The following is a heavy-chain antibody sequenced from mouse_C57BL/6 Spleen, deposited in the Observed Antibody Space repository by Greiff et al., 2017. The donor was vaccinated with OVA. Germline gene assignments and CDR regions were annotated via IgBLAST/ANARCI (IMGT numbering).Heavy chain of an antibody. CDR3: ARSFITTVVATDY. D-gene: IGHD1-1*01. V-gene: IGHV1-82*01. CDR2: IYPGDGDT. CDR1: GYAFSSSW. Sequence: VQLQQSGPELVKPGASVKISCKASGYAFSSSWMNWVKQRPGKGLEWIGRIYPGDGDTNYNGKFKGKATLTADKSSLTAYMQLSSLTSEDSAVYFCARSFITTVVATDYWGQGTTLTVSS. J-gene: IGHJ2*01.